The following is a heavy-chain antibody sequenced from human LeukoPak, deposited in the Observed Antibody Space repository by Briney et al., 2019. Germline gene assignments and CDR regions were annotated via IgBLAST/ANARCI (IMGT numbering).Heavy chain of an antibody. J-gene: IGHJ6*02. CDR1: GYTFTIYG. Sequence: ASVTVSCTASGYTFTIYGISWVRQAPGQGLEWMGWISAYNGNTNYAQKLQGRVTMTTDTSTSTAYMELRSLRPDDTAVYYCARDSGLLDYYGMDVWGQGTTVTVSS. CDR2: ISAYNGNT. V-gene: IGHV1-18*01. CDR3: ARDSGLLDYYGMDV. D-gene: IGHD2-15*01.